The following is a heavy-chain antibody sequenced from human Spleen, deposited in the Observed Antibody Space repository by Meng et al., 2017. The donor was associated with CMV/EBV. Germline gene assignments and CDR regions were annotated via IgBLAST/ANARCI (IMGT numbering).Heavy chain of an antibody. CDR3: ARAIRQFEDYYYGMDV. V-gene: IGHV1-18*01. D-gene: IGHD3-9*01. CDR1: GYTFTSYG. CDR2: ISAYNGNT. Sequence: ASVKVSCKASGYTFTSYGISWVRQAPGQGLEWMGWISAYNGNTSNAQKFQGRVTMTTDTSTSTAYMELRSLRSDDTAIYYCARAIRQFEDYYYGMDVWGQGTTVTVSS. J-gene: IGHJ6*02.